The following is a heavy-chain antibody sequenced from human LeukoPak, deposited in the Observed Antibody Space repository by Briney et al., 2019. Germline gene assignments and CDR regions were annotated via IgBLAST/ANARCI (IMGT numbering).Heavy chain of an antibody. J-gene: IGHJ4*02. Sequence: SSETLSLTCTVSGGSISSSSYYWGWIRQPPGKGLEWIGSIYYSGSTYYNPSLKSRVTISVDTSKNQFSLKLSSVTAADTAVYYCARGPLVGASLDYWGQGTLVTVSS. CDR1: GGSISSSSYY. V-gene: IGHV4-39*07. CDR3: ARGPLVGASLDY. CDR2: IYYSGST. D-gene: IGHD1-26*01.